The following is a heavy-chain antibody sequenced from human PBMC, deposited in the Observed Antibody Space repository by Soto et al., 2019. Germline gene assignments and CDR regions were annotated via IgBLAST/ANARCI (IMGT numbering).Heavy chain of an antibody. Sequence: QVQLVESGGGVVQPGRSLRLSCAASGFTFSSYAMHWVRQAPGKGLEWVAVISYDGSNKYYADSVKGRFTISRDNSKNXLXXQMNSLRAEDTAVYYCARDLIVSVHVWGSYHPWAYWGQGTLVTVSS. CDR2: ISYDGSNK. V-gene: IGHV3-30-3*01. D-gene: IGHD3-16*02. CDR3: ARDLIVSVHVWGSYHPWAY. J-gene: IGHJ4*02. CDR1: GFTFSSYA.